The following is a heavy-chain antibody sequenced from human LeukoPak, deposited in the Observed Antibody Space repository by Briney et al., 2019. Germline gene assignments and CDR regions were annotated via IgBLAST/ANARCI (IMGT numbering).Heavy chain of an antibody. CDR1: GFTVSSNY. D-gene: IGHD3-3*01. V-gene: IGHV3-53*01. J-gene: IGHJ4*02. CDR2: IYSGGST. CDR3: AKDTGYDFWSGYPNY. Sequence: PGGSLRLSCAASGFTVSSNYMSWVRQAPGKGLEWVSVIYSGGSTYYADSVKGRFTISRDNSKNTLYLQMNSLRAEDTAVYYCAKDTGYDFWSGYPNYWGQGTLVTVSS.